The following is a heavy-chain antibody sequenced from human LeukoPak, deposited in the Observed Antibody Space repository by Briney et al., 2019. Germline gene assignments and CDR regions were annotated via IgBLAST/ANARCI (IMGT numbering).Heavy chain of an antibody. CDR3: ARGRGWLVGSSKFDY. V-gene: IGHV4-59*12. CDR2: IYYSGST. D-gene: IGHD6-19*01. J-gene: IGHJ4*02. CDR1: GGSISSYY. Sequence: SETLSLTCTVSGGSISSYYWSWIRQPPGKGLEWIGYIYYSGSTNYNPSLKSRVTISVDTSKNQFSLKLSSVTAADTAVYYCARGRGWLVGSSKFDYWGQGTLVTVSS.